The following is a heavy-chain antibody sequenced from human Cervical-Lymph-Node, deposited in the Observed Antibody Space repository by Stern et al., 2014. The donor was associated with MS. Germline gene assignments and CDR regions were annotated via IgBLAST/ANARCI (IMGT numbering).Heavy chain of an antibody. V-gene: IGHV1-69*01. Sequence: DQLVESGAEVKKPGSSVKDSCKASVGTFSSYAISWARQAPGQGLEWMGGIIPIFGTANYAQKFQGRVTITADESTSTAYMELSSLRSEDTAVYYCARGELKEGLVRGMDVWGQGTTVTVSS. CDR2: IIPIFGTA. J-gene: IGHJ6*02. CDR3: ARGELKEGLVRGMDV. D-gene: IGHD1-26*01. CDR1: VGTFSSYA.